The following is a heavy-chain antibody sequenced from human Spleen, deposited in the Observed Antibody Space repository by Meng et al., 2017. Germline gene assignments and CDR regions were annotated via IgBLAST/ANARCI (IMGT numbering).Heavy chain of an antibody. J-gene: IGHJ4*02. V-gene: IGHV1-18*01. Sequence: ASVKVSCKASGYTFSSYGITWVRQAPGQGLEWLGWISAYNGDTKYAQKLQGRVTMTTDTSTSTAYMELRSLRSDDTAVYYCARADYFGSGSYPYFDYWGQGTVVTVSS. D-gene: IGHD3-10*01. CDR2: ISAYNGDT. CDR3: ARADYFGSGSYPYFDY. CDR1: GYTFSSYG.